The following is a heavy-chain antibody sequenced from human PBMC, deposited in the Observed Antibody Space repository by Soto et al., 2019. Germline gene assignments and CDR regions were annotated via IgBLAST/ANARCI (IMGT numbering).Heavy chain of an antibody. V-gene: IGHV1-69*12. CDR2: IIPIFGTA. J-gene: IGHJ4*02. D-gene: IGHD3-22*01. Sequence: QVQLVQSGAEVKKPGSSVKVSCKASGGTFSSYAISWVRQAPGQGLEWMGGIIPIFGTANYAQKFQGRDTITADESTSTAYRELSSQRSEDTAVYYCAPDYYDSSGYYYWGQGTLVTVSS. CDR3: APDYYDSSGYYY. CDR1: GGTFSSYA.